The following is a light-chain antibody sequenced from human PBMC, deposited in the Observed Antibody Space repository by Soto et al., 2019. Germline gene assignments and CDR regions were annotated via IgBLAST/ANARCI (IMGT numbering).Light chain of an antibody. V-gene: IGKV3-20*01. CDR3: LQYSSSPYT. Sequence: EIVLTQSPGTLSLSPGERATLSCRASQSVSSSYLAWYQQKPGQAPRLLIYGASSRATGIPDRFSGSGSGTDFTVTISRLETGDFAVYYCLQYSSSPYTFGRGTKPEIK. CDR2: GAS. CDR1: QSVSSSY. J-gene: IGKJ2*01.